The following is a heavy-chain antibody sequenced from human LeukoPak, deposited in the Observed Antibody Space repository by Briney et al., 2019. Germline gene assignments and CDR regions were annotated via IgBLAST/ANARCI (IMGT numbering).Heavy chain of an antibody. J-gene: IGHJ6*03. CDR2: IYYSGST. V-gene: IGHV4-39*07. D-gene: IGHD6-19*01. Sequence: SETLSLTCTVSGGSISSSSYYWGWIRQPPGKGLEWIGSIYYSGSTYHNPSLKSRVTISVDTSKNQFSLKLSSVTAADTAVYYCARRQLGSGWYWTRHHYYYYMDVWGKGTTVTISS. CDR1: GGSISSSSYY. CDR3: ARRQLGSGWYWTRHHYYYYMDV.